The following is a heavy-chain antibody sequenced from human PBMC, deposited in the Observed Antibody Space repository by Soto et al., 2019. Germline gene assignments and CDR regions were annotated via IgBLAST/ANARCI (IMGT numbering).Heavy chain of an antibody. V-gene: IGHV3-23*01. Sequence: GGSLRLSCAASGFTFSSYAMSWVRQAPGKGLEWVSAISGSGGSTYYADSVKGRFTISRDNSKNTLYLQMNSLRAEDTAVYYCAKSLEGSYFVAVFDYWGQGTLVTVSS. CDR2: ISGSGGST. CDR1: GFTFSSYA. CDR3: AKSLEGSYFVAVFDY. D-gene: IGHD3-9*01. J-gene: IGHJ4*02.